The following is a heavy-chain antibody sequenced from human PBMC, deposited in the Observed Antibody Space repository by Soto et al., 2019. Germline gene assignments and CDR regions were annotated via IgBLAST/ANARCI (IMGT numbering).Heavy chain of an antibody. D-gene: IGHD4-4*01. CDR3: ARHARRHDYSSEYYFDY. CDR1: GGSITDYY. Sequence: SETLSLTCTVSGGSITDYYWSWIRQPPGKGLEWIGYSGTANYNPSLKGRVTLLLDTSQNQFSLKLSSVAAADTAVYYCARHARRHDYSSEYYFDYWGQGTLVTVSS. V-gene: IGHV4-59*08. CDR2: SGTA. J-gene: IGHJ4*02.